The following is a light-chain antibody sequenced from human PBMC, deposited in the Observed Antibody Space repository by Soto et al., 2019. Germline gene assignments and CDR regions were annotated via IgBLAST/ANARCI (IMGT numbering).Light chain of an antibody. Sequence: DIQLTQSPSFLSASVGDRVTITCRASQGISSYLAWYQQKPGKAPELLIYAASTLQSGVPSRFSGSGSGTEFTLTISSLQPEDFATYYCQQLYSYPITFGQVTRLEIK. CDR2: AAS. V-gene: IGKV1-9*01. CDR3: QQLYSYPIT. CDR1: QGISSY. J-gene: IGKJ5*01.